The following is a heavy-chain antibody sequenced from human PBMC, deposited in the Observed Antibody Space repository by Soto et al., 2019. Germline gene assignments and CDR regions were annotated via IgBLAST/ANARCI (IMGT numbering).Heavy chain of an antibody. CDR2: IYYSGST. CDR1: GGSISSYY. CDR3: ARSFVVVTALDY. J-gene: IGHJ4*02. Sequence: SETLSLTCTVSGGSISSYYWSWIRQPPGKGLEWIGYIYYSGSTTYNPSLKSRVTISVDTSKNQFSLKLSSVTAADTAVYYCARSFVVVTALDYWGQGTLVTVSS. D-gene: IGHD2-21*02. V-gene: IGHV4-59*01.